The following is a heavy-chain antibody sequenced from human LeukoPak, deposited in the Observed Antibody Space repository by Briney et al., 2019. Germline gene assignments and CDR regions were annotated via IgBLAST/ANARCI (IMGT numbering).Heavy chain of an antibody. J-gene: IGHJ4*02. CDR1: GGSISSYY. D-gene: IGHD2-15*01. CDR2: IYYSGST. V-gene: IGHV4-59*08. Sequence: SETLSLTCTVSGGSISSYYWSWIRQPPGKGLEWIGYIYYSGSTNYNPSLENRVTISVDTSKKQFSLKLSSVTAADTAVYYCARHKETCSGDYCYLDYFDYWGQGTLVTVSS. CDR3: ARHKETCSGDYCYLDYFDY.